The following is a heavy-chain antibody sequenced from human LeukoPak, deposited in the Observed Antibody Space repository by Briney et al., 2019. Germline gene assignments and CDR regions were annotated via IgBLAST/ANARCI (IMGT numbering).Heavy chain of an antibody. CDR3: AKAEGYYDSSGYSLA. D-gene: IGHD3-22*01. CDR2: ISGSGGGT. Sequence: GGSLRLSCAASGFTFSSCAMSWVRQAPGKGLEWVSAISGSGGGTYYADSVKGRFTISRDNSKNTLYLQMNSLRAEDTAVYYCAKAEGYYDSSGYSLAWGQGTLVTVSS. V-gene: IGHV3-23*01. CDR1: GFTFSSCA. J-gene: IGHJ5*02.